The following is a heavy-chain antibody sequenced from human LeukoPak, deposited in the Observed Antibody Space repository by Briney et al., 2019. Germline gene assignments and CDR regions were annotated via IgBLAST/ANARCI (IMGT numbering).Heavy chain of an antibody. CDR2: TYYRSEWYY. V-gene: IGHV6-1*01. CDR1: GDNVSSNTAA. D-gene: IGHD3/OR15-3a*01. J-gene: IGHJ5*02. Sequence: SQTLSLTCAISGDNVSSNTAAWNWIRQSPSSGLEWLGRTYYRSEWYYAYAPSVKSRVAINADTSKNQFSLQLNSVTPEDTAVYYCARGGVRFLDWSQGGFDPWGQGVLVTVSS. CDR3: ARGGVRFLDWSQGGFDP.